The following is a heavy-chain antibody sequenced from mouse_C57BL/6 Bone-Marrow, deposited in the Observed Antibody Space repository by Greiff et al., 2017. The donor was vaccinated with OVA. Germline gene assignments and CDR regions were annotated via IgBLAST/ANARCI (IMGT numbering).Heavy chain of an antibody. J-gene: IGHJ2*01. CDR3: ARGDGYYYFDY. CDR1: GYTFTDYY. V-gene: IGHV1-76*01. CDR2: IYPGSGNT. Sequence: QVQLQQSGAELVRPGASVKLSCKASGYTFTDYYINWVKQRPGQGLEWIARIYPGSGNTYSNEKFKGKATLTAEKSSSTAYMQLSSLTSEDSAVYFCARGDGYYYFDYWGQGTTLTVSS. D-gene: IGHD2-3*01.